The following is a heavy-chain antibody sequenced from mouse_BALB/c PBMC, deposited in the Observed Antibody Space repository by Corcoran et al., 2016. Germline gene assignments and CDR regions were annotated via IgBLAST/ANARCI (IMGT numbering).Heavy chain of an antibody. J-gene: IGHJ3*01. V-gene: IGHV9-1*02. D-gene: IGHD2-1*01. Sequence: QIQLVQSGPELKKPGETVKISCKASGYTFTNYGMNWVKQAPGKGLKWMGWINTYTGEPTYADDFKGRFAFSLETSASTAYLQINNLKNEDMATYFCATPCYGNSFAYWGQGTLVTVSA. CDR1: GYTFTNYG. CDR3: ATPCYGNSFAY. CDR2: INTYTGEP.